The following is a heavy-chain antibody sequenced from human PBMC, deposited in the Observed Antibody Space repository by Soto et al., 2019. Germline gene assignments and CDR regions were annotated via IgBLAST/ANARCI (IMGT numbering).Heavy chain of an antibody. D-gene: IGHD3-10*01. Sequence: QVQLQESGPGLVKPSETLSLTCTVSGGSISSYYWSWIRQPPGKGLEWIGFIYNSGSTNYNTSLKSRVTISMDTSRNQFSLILSSVTAAYTAVYYCARAPYGSGTKPYYFDYWGQGTLVTVSS. CDR2: IYNSGST. CDR1: GGSISSYY. CDR3: ARAPYGSGTKPYYFDY. V-gene: IGHV4-59*01. J-gene: IGHJ4*02.